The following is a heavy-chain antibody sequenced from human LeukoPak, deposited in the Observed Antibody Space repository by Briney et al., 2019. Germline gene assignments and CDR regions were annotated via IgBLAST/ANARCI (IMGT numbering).Heavy chain of an antibody. V-gene: IGHV4-30-4*08. CDR3: ARGATDFYDFWSN. D-gene: IGHD3-3*01. CDR1: GGSISSGDYY. Sequence: SQTLSLTCTVSGGSISSGDYYWSWIRQPPGRGLEWIGYIYYSGSTYQNPSLQSRVTISVDTSKTQFSLKLGSVTAADTAVYYCARGATDFYDFWSNWGQGTLVTVSS. J-gene: IGHJ4*02. CDR2: IYYSGST.